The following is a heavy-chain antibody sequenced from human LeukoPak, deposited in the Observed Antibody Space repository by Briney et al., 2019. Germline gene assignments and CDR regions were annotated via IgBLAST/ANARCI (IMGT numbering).Heavy chain of an antibody. D-gene: IGHD3-10*01. V-gene: IGHV1-69*05. Sequence: PGASVKVSCKASGGTFSSYAISWVRQAPGQGLEWMGGIIPIFGTANYAQKFQGRVTITTDESTSTAYMELSSLRSEDTAVYYCARGHVDSSLTFRGVIIWDWFDPWGQGTLVTVSS. J-gene: IGHJ5*02. CDR2: IIPIFGTA. CDR3: ARGHVDSSLTFRGVIIWDWFDP. CDR1: GGTFSSYA.